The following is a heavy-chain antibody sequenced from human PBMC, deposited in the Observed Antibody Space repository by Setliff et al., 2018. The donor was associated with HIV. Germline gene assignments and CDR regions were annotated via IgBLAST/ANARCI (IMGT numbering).Heavy chain of an antibody. CDR2: ILSGGTT. V-gene: IGHV4-39*02. D-gene: IGHD6-13*01. J-gene: IGHJ4*02. Sequence: KTSETLSLTCSVFGDSINSRSYYWGWIRQSPGQGLEWIGNILSGGTTFYNPSLKSRVSMSVDTSKNQFSLKVNSVTAADTAVYYCARAISAAGIAPFDFWGQGTLVTVSS. CDR1: GDSINSRSYY. CDR3: ARAISAAGIAPFDF.